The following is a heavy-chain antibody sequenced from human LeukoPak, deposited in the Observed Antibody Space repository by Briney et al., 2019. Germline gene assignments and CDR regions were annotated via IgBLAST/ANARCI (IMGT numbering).Heavy chain of an antibody. V-gene: IGHV3-21*06. Sequence: PGGSLRLSCAASRFAFSSYGMNWVRQAPGKGLEWVSYISGSSSYIYYADSMKGRFTVSRDNTNNSLYLQMNSLRAEDTAVYYCARSQGTMTSPFDYWGLGTLVTVSS. J-gene: IGHJ4*02. CDR1: RFAFSSYG. CDR2: ISGSSSYI. CDR3: ARSQGTMTSPFDY. D-gene: IGHD3-22*01.